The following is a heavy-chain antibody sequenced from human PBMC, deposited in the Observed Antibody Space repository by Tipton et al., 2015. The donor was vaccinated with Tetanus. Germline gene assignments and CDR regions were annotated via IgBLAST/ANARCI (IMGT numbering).Heavy chain of an antibody. J-gene: IGHJ4*02. CDR1: GVTVSNNY. D-gene: IGHD2-15*01. CDR2: ISWNSGSK. CDR3: AKELCVGGRCDQMFDC. V-gene: IGHV3-53*01. Sequence: VQLVQSGGGLIQPGGSLRLSCAASGVTVSNNYMSWVRQAPGKGLEWVSSISWNSGSKDYGDSVKGRFTISRDNAKNSLELQMNSLRTEDTALYYCAKELCVGGRCDQMFDCWGQGTLVTVSS.